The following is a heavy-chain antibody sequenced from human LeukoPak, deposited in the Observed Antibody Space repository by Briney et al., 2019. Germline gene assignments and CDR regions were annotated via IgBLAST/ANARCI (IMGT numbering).Heavy chain of an antibody. Sequence: ASVKVSCKVSGYTLTELSMHWVRQAPGKGLEWMGGFDPEAGETIYAQKFQGRVTMTEDTSTDTAYMELSSLRSEDTAVYYCATVAAIPQYYFDYWGQGTLVTVSS. D-gene: IGHD2-2*02. CDR3: ATVAAIPQYYFDY. J-gene: IGHJ4*02. CDR2: FDPEAGET. CDR1: GYTLTELS. V-gene: IGHV1-24*01.